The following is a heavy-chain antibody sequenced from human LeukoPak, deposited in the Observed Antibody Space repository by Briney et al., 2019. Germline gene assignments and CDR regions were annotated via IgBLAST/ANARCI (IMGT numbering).Heavy chain of an antibody. CDR1: GFTFSSYG. D-gene: IGHD3-22*01. CDR2: IRFDGTNK. Sequence: GGSLRLSCAASGFTFSSYGMHWVRQAPGKGLEWVAFIRFDGTNKYYADSVKGRFTISRDNSKNTLYLHMNSLRAEDTAVYYCADYDSSGHPYYYYYMDVWGKGTTVTVSS. CDR3: ADYDSSGHPYYYYYMDV. V-gene: IGHV3-30*02. J-gene: IGHJ6*03.